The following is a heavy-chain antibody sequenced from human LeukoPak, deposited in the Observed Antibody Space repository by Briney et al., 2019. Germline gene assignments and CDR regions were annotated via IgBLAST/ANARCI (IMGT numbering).Heavy chain of an antibody. CDR2: FDHTGST. V-gene: IGHV4-38-2*02. CDR3: ARGRVSSSTWYSTYYYYFYMDV. J-gene: IGHJ6*03. D-gene: IGHD1-1*01. CDR1: GYSMSSGYY. Sequence: PSETLSLTCTVSGYSMSSGYYWGWIRQPPGKGLEWIGYFDHTGSTNFNPSLNGRVSISRDTPKNLVSLKLTSVTAAHTPVYFCARGRVSSSTWYSTYYYYFYMDVWGKGTTVTVSS.